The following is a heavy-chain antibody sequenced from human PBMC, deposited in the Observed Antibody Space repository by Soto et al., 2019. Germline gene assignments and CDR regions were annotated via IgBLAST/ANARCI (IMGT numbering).Heavy chain of an antibody. V-gene: IGHV1-46*01. Sequence: GASVKVSCKASGYTFTSYYTHWVRQAPGQGLEWMGIINPSGGSTSYAQKFQGGVTMTRDTSTSTVYMELSSLRSEDTAVYYCARDQSVKDSYPGLLPEYYYYGMDVWGQGTTVTVSS. J-gene: IGHJ6*02. CDR1: GYTFTSYY. CDR2: INPSGGST. CDR3: ARDQSVKDSYPGLLPEYYYYGMDV. D-gene: IGHD2-2*01.